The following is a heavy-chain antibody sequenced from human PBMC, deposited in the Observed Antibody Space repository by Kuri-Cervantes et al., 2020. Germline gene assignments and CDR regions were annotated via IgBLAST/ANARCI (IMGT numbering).Heavy chain of an antibody. CDR1: GGSISSYY. Sequence: SETLSLTCTVSGGSISSYYWSWIRQPPGKGLEWIGYIYYSGSTNYNPSLKSRVTISVDTSKNQFSLKLSSVTAADTAVYYCARARYDSSGWTSDYWGQGNLVTVSS. D-gene: IGHD3-22*01. J-gene: IGHJ4*02. CDR2: IYYSGST. V-gene: IGHV4-59*08. CDR3: ARARYDSSGWTSDY.